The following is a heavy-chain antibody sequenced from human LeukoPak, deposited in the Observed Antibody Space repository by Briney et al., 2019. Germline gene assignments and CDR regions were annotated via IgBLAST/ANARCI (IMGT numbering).Heavy chain of an antibody. Sequence: SETLSLTCAVYGGSFSGYYWSWIRQPPGKGLEWIGEINHSGSTNYNPSLKGRVTISVDTSKNQFSLKLSSVTAADTAVYYCAREEQLVVNWFDPWGQGTLVTVSS. CDR3: AREEQLVVNWFDP. J-gene: IGHJ5*02. D-gene: IGHD6-6*01. CDR2: INHSGST. CDR1: GGSFSGYY. V-gene: IGHV4-34*01.